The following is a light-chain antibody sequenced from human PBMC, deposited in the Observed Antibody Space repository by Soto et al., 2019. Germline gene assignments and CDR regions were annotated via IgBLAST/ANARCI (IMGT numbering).Light chain of an antibody. CDR1: QSVSSN. Sequence: EIVLTQSPATLSVSPGERATLSCRASQSVSSNLAWHQQKPGQAPRILMYDASTRATGISARFSGSGSGTEFTLTISSLQSEDFAVYYCQQYHNWPITFGQETRLENK. J-gene: IGKJ5*01. V-gene: IGKV3-15*01. CDR3: QQYHNWPIT. CDR2: DAS.